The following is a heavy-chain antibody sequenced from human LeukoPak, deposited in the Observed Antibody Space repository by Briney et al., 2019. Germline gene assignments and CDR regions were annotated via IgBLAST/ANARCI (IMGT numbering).Heavy chain of an antibody. V-gene: IGHV4-59*01. D-gene: IGHD1-26*01. CDR1: GGSISSYY. J-gene: IGHJ4*02. CDR3: ARAAYSGSYHSDY. Sequence: PSETLSLTCTVSGGSISSYYWNWIRQPPGKGLEWIGYIYYSGSTNYNPSLKSRVTISVDTSKNQFSLKLSSVTAADTAVYYCARAAYSGSYHSDYWGQGTLVTVSS. CDR2: IYYSGST.